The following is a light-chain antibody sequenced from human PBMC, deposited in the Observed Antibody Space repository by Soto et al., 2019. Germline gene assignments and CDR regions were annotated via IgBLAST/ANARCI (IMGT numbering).Light chain of an antibody. CDR1: SSDVGGYNF. CDR2: DVS. Sequence: QSVLTQPASVSGSPGQSITISCTGTSSDVGGYNFVSWYQQHPGKAPKLMIYDVSNRPSGVSNRFSGSKCSNAASLTISGLQAEDEADYSCSSYTSSSNLVFGTGTKLTVL. V-gene: IGLV2-14*01. CDR3: SSYTSSSNLV. J-gene: IGLJ1*01.